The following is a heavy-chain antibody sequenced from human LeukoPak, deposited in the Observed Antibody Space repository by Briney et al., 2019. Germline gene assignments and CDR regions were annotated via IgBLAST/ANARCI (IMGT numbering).Heavy chain of an antibody. D-gene: IGHD3-10*01. J-gene: IGHJ6*02. CDR3: ASRYYGSGSRYGMDV. Sequence: ASVNVSCKASRCTFTGYYMHWVRQAPGQGLEWMGWINPNSGGTNYAQKFQGRVTITRDTSISTAYMELSRLRSDDTAVYYCASRYYGSGSRYGMDVWGQGTTVTVSS. CDR2: INPNSGGT. CDR1: RCTFTGYY. V-gene: IGHV1-2*02.